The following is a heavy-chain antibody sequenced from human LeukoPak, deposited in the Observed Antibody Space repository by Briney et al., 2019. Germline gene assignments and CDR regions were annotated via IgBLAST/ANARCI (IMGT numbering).Heavy chain of an antibody. J-gene: IGHJ4*02. Sequence: PGGSLRLSCAASRFTFSDHYMDSVRHAPGKGREWVGRTKNKANSYTTEYAASVNGRFTISRDDSKNSLYLQMTSLKTEDTAVYYCARSRVGATGNFDYWGQGTLVTVSS. CDR3: ARSRVGATGNFDY. CDR1: RFTFSDHY. CDR2: TKNKANSYTT. V-gene: IGHV3-72*01. D-gene: IGHD1-26*01.